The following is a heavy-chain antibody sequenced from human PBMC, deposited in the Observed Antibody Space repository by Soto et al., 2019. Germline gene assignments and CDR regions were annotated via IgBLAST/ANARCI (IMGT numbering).Heavy chain of an antibody. V-gene: IGHV3-43*01. Sequence: GGSLRLSCAASGFTFDDYTMHWVRQAPGKGLEWVSLISWDGGSTYYADSVKGRFTISRDNSKNSLYLQMNSLRTEDTALYYCAKDGIAAAVIPYFDYWGQGTLVTVSS. CDR3: AKDGIAAAVIPYFDY. CDR1: GFTFDDYT. J-gene: IGHJ4*02. D-gene: IGHD6-13*01. CDR2: ISWDGGST.